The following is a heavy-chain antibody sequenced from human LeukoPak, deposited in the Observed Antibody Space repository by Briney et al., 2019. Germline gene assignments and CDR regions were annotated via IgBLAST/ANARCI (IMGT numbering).Heavy chain of an antibody. V-gene: IGHV3-9*01. Sequence: PGGSLRLSCAASGFTFDDYAMHWVRQAPGKGLEWVSGISWNSGSMGYADSVKGRFTTSRDNAKNSLYLQMNSLRAEDTALYYCAKLAEEKYYYYGMDVWGQGTTVTVSS. J-gene: IGHJ6*02. CDR2: ISWNSGSM. CDR1: GFTFDDYA. CDR3: AKLAEEKYYYYGMDV. D-gene: IGHD2-15*01.